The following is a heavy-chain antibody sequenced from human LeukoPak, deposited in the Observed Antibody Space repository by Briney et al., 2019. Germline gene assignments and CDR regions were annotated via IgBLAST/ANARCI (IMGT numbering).Heavy chain of an antibody. D-gene: IGHD3-3*01. Sequence: PSETLSLTCTVSGGSISSGSYYWSWIRQPAGKGLKWIGRIYTSGSTNYNPSLKSRVTISVDTSKNQFSLKLGSVTAADTAVYYCARVTAYDFWSGKANYYYYYMDVWGKGTTVTVSS. J-gene: IGHJ6*03. CDR2: IYTSGST. CDR3: ARVTAYDFWSGKANYYYYYMDV. CDR1: GGSISSGSYY. V-gene: IGHV4-61*02.